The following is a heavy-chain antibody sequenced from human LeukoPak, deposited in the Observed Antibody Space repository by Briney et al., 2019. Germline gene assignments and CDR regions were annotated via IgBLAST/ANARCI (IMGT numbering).Heavy chain of an antibody. J-gene: IGHJ4*02. CDR2: INPSGGST. Sequence: ASVKVSCKASGYTFTSYYMHWVRQAPGQGLEWMGIINPSGGSTSYAQKFQGRVTMTRDMSTSTVYMELSSLRSEDTAVYYCARVPKAAVITTSYFDYWGQGTLVTVSS. CDR3: ARVPKAAVITTSYFDY. V-gene: IGHV1-46*01. CDR1: GYTFTSYY. D-gene: IGHD3-22*01.